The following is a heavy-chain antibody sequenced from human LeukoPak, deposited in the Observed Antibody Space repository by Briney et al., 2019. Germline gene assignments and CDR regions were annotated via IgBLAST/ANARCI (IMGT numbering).Heavy chain of an antibody. CDR2: IYHSGST. V-gene: IGHV4-4*02. J-gene: IGHJ2*01. D-gene: IGHD3-3*01. Sequence: PSGTLSLTCAVSGGSISSSNWWSWVRQPPGKGLEWIGEIYHSGSTNYNPSLKSRVTISVDKSKNQFSLKLSSVTAADTAVYYCARVPDYDFWSGYAPSWYFDLWGRGTLVTVSS. CDR1: GGSISSSNW. CDR3: ARVPDYDFWSGYAPSWYFDL.